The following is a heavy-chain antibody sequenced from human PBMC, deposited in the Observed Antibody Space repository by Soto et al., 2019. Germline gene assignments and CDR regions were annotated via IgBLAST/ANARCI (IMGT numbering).Heavy chain of an antibody. CDR2: IIPIFGTA. CDR1: GGTFLSYA. D-gene: IGHD6-19*01. CDR3: ARTYSSGWYGGIDY. J-gene: IGHJ4*02. V-gene: IGHV1-69*01. Sequence: QVQLVQSGAEVKKPGSSGKVSCKASGGTFLSYAISWVRQAPGQGLEWMGGIIPIFGTANYAQKFQGRVTITADDSTSTAYMELSSLRAEDTAVYYCARTYSSGWYGGIDYRGQGTLVTVSS.